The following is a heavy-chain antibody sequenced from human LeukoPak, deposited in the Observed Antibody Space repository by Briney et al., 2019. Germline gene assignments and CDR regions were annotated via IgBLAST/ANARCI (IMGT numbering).Heavy chain of an antibody. Sequence: ASVKVSCKASGGTFSSYAISWVRQAPGQVLEWMGGIIPIFGTANYAQKFQGRVTITADESTSAAYMELSSLRSEDTAVYYCARGWLRSREFDYWGQGTLVTVSS. J-gene: IGHJ4*02. CDR2: IIPIFGTA. CDR1: GGTFSSYA. D-gene: IGHD5-12*01. V-gene: IGHV1-69*13. CDR3: ARGWLRSREFDY.